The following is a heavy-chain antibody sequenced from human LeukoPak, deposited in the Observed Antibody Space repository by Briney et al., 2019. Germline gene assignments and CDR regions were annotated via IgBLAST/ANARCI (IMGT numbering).Heavy chain of an antibody. CDR2: IKSKTDGGTT. J-gene: IGHJ4*02. Sequence: PGGCLRLSCAASGFTFSNAWMSSARQPPGEGLELVGRIKSKTDGGTTDYAAPVKGRFTISRDDSKNTLYLQMNSLKTEDTAVYYSTTVWITMVRGAIDYWGQGTLVTVSS. CDR1: GFTFSNAW. CDR3: TTVWITMVRGAIDY. V-gene: IGHV3-15*01. D-gene: IGHD3-10*01.